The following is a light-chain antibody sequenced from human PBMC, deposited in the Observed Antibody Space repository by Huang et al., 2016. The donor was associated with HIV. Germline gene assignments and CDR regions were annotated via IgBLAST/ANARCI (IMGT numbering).Light chain of an antibody. Sequence: EIVMTQSAATLSVSPGERATLSCRASQSVSSNLAWYQQKPGQAPRLLILGASTRATGVPARFSGSGSGTEFTLIISSLQSEDFAVYYCQQYDNWPPTFGQGTKVKIK. J-gene: IGKJ1*01. CDR3: QQYDNWPPT. CDR1: QSVSSN. CDR2: GAS. V-gene: IGKV3-15*01.